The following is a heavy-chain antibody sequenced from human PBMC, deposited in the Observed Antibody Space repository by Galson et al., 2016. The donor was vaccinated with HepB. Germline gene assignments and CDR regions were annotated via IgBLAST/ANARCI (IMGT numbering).Heavy chain of an antibody. Sequence: SVKVSCKASGNTFISYVMHWVRQAPGHRLEWMGWINAGNGDAKYSQKFQGRVTITSDTSASTAYMELNSLRSEDTAVYYCARDSGLSGYDLHWFDPWGQGTLVTVSP. V-gene: IGHV1-3*01. CDR1: GNTFISYV. CDR2: INAGNGDA. J-gene: IGHJ5*02. CDR3: ARDSGLSGYDLHWFDP. D-gene: IGHD5-12*01.